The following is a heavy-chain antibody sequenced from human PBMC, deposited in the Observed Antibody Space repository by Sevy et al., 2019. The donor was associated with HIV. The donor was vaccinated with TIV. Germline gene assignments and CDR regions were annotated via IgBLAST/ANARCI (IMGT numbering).Heavy chain of an antibody. CDR1: GGTFSSYA. Sequence: ASVKVSCKASGGTFSSYAISWVRQAPGQGLEWMGGIIPIFGTANYEQKFQGRVTITADESTSTAYMELSSLRSEDTAVYYCARSSRWSPSIAGAEGGFDYWGQRTLVTVSS. D-gene: IGHD6-19*01. CDR3: ARSSRWSPSIAGAEGGFDY. CDR2: IIPIFGTA. J-gene: IGHJ4*02. V-gene: IGHV1-69*13.